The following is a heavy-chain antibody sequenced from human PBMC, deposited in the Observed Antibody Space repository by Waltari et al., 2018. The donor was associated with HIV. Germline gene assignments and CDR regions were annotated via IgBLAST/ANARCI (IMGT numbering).Heavy chain of an antibody. CDR2: INQSGST. Sequence: QMQLQEWGPGLLKPSETPSLTGAVYGGSFSGYSWRWIRQSPGEGMEWIGEINQSGSTNYNPSLKSRVTMSIDTSKKQFALKLTSVTAADTAVYYCASHYDSGGSYFYQWGQGILVTVSS. D-gene: IGHD3-22*01. CDR3: ASHYDSGGSYFYQ. V-gene: IGHV4-34*01. J-gene: IGHJ1*01. CDR1: GGSFSGYS.